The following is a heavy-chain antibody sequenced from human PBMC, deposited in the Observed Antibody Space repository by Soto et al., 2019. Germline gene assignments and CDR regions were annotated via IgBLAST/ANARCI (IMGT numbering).Heavy chain of an antibody. V-gene: IGHV4-34*01. Sequence: QVQLQQWGAGLLKPSETLSLTCAVYGGSFSGYYWSWIRQPPGKGLEWIGEINHSGSTNYNPSPKSRVTISVDTSKNQSSLKLSSLTAADTAVYYCARSPRFGIAVAGYNGFDPWGQGTLVTVSS. D-gene: IGHD6-19*01. CDR1: GGSFSGYY. CDR3: ARSPRFGIAVAGYNGFDP. CDR2: INHSGST. J-gene: IGHJ5*02.